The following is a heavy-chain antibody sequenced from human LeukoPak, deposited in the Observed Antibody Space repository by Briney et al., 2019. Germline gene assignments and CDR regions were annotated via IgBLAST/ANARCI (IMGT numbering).Heavy chain of an antibody. J-gene: IGHJ3*02. Sequence: SETLSLTCAVYGGSFSGYYWSWIRQPPGKGLEWIGEINHSGSTNYNPSLESRVTISVDTSKNRFSLKLSSVTAADTAVYYCARDRYSGYDGFGAFDIWGQGTMVTVSS. V-gene: IGHV4-34*01. CDR1: GGSFSGYY. D-gene: IGHD5-12*01. CDR2: INHSGST. CDR3: ARDRYSGYDGFGAFDI.